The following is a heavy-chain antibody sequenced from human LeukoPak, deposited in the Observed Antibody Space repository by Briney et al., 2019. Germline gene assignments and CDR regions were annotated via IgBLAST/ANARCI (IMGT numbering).Heavy chain of an antibody. D-gene: IGHD2-21*02. CDR3: ARESGRLTNWFDP. CDR2: ISVDSSAI. V-gene: IGHV3-48*01. CDR1: GVLYSSYS. J-gene: IGHJ5*02. Sequence: GGSLRPSCAPSGVLYSSYSRNWVRQTPGKGLEWVAYISVDSSAIYCADSVKGRFTISRDNAKKSLFLQMNSLRVEDTAVYYCARESGRLTNWFDPWGQGTLVTVSS.